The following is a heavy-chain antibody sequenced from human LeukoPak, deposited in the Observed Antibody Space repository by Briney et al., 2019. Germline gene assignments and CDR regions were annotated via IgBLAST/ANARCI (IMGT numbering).Heavy chain of an antibody. CDR3: ARVDTAMALFDY. CDR2: IYYSGST. D-gene: IGHD5-18*01. V-gene: IGHV4-59*01. J-gene: IGHJ4*02. Sequence: SETLSLTCTVSGGSISSYYWSWIRQPPGKGLEWIGDIYYSGSTNYNPSLKSRVTISVDTSKNQFSLKLSSVTAADTAVYYCARVDTAMALFDYWGQGTLVTVSS. CDR1: GGSISSYY.